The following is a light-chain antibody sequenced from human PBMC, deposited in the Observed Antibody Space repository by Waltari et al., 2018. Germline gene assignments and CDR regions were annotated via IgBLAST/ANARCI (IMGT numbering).Light chain of an antibody. CDR2: VAS. V-gene: IGKV2-28*01. Sequence: DIVMTQSPLYLPVTPGEPASISCRSSQSLLNTDGKNYLDWYLQKPGQSPQLLIYVASKRASGVPARFSASGGGTDFTLRISSVEAEDIVVYFCMQALQTPLTFGQGTKLDFK. CDR3: MQALQTPLT. J-gene: IGKJ2*01. CDR1: QSLLNTDGKNY.